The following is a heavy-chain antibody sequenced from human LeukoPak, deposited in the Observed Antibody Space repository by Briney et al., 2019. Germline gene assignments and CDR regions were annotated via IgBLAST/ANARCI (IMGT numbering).Heavy chain of an antibody. CDR3: ARAQYSYDSSGYYYKAVRRRDYYMDV. CDR2: ISKDASQK. J-gene: IGHJ6*03. Sequence: GRSLRLSCAASGFTFSDYNMRWIRQAPGKGLEWVATISKDASQKYYVDSVKGRFTISRDNAKNSLYLQMNSLRAEDTAVYYCARAQYSYDSSGYYYKAVRRRDYYMDVWGKGTTVTVSS. D-gene: IGHD3-22*01. V-gene: IGHV3-7*01. CDR1: GFTFSDYN.